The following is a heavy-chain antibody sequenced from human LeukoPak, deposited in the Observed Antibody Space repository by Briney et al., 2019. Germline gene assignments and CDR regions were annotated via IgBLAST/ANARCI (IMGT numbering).Heavy chain of an antibody. Sequence: AASVKVSCKASGYTFTGFCIHWVRQAPGQGLEWMGWLNTNSGGTNYAQNFQGRVTMTRDTSISTAYMELSRLRSDDTAVYYCARDRPLDADDYYGFYYFDYWGQGTLVTVSS. D-gene: IGHD3-10*01. V-gene: IGHV1-2*02. CDR2: LNTNSGGT. CDR1: GYTFTGFC. CDR3: ARDRPLDADDYYGFYYFDY. J-gene: IGHJ4*02.